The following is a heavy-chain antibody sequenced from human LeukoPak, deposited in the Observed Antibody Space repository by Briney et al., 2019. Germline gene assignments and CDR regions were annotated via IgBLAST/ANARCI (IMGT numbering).Heavy chain of an antibody. D-gene: IGHD6-19*01. J-gene: IGHJ4*02. Sequence: PSETLSLTCTVPGGSISSYYWSWIRQSPGKGLEWIGYIYYSGSTDYNPSLKSRVTISVDTSKNQFSLKLSSVTAADTAVYYCARSYSSGWFYFDYWGQGTLVTVSS. V-gene: IGHV4-59*01. CDR2: IYYSGST. CDR3: ARSYSSGWFYFDY. CDR1: GGSISSYY.